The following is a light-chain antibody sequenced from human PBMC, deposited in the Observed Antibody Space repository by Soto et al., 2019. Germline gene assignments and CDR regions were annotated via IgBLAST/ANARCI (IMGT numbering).Light chain of an antibody. V-gene: IGKV1-39*01. J-gene: IGKJ1*01. Sequence: DSQMTPSPYSLSASVGDRITITCRASQSITSHLNWYQQKPGKAPKLLIYGASSLQSGVPSRFSGSGSGTDFTLTISSLQPEDFGTYYCQQTYSTPWTFGQGTKVEVK. CDR2: GAS. CDR1: QSITSH. CDR3: QQTYSTPWT.